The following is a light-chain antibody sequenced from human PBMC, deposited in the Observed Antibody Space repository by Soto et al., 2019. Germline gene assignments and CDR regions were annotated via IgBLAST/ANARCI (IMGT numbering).Light chain of an antibody. CDR2: DVT. Sequence: QSVLTQPRSVSGSPGQSVTISCTGTSSDVGGYDYVSWYQQHPGKAPKLMIYDVTKRPSGVPDRFSGSRSGNTASLTISGLQAEDDADYYCCSYAGTYTFYVFGTGTKFTVL. V-gene: IGLV2-11*01. CDR3: CSYAGTYTFYV. J-gene: IGLJ1*01. CDR1: SSDVGGYDY.